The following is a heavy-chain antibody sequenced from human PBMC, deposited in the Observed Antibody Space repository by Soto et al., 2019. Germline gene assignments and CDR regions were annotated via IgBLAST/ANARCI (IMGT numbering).Heavy chain of an antibody. V-gene: IGHV4-31*03. CDR1: GGSISSGGYY. CDR2: IYYSGST. J-gene: IGHJ4*02. CDR3: ARVPVGWGGDPFDY. Sequence: SETLSLTCTVSGGSISSGGYYWSWIRQHPGKGLEWIGYIYYSGSTYYNPSLKSRVTISVDTSKNQFSLKLSSVTAADTAVYYCARVPVGWGGDPFDYWGQGTLVTVSS. D-gene: IGHD2-21*02.